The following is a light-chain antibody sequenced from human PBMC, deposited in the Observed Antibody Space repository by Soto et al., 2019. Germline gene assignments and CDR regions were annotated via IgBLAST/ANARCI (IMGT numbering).Light chain of an antibody. CDR1: QSVSNN. CDR2: GAS. Sequence: EILITQSPATLSVSPGDRATLSCRASQSVSNNLAWYQQRPGQAPRLLIYGASTRATGIPARFSGSGSGTEFTLTISSLQSEDFAVYYCQQYNDWPPWTLGQGTKVDIK. J-gene: IGKJ1*01. V-gene: IGKV3-15*01. CDR3: QQYNDWPPWT.